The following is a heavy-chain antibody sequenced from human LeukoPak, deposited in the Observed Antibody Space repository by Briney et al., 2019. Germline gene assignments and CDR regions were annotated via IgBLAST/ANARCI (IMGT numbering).Heavy chain of an antibody. Sequence: SVKVSCKASGGTFSSYAISWVRQAPGQGLEWMGGIIPIFGTANYAQKFQGRVTITADESTSTAYLELSSLRSEDTAVYYCARDLHGGGDSSGYYYVNWFDPWGQGTLVTVSS. CDR1: GGTFSSYA. J-gene: IGHJ5*02. V-gene: IGHV1-69*01. CDR3: ARDLHGGGDSSGYYYVNWFDP. D-gene: IGHD3-22*01. CDR2: IIPIFGTA.